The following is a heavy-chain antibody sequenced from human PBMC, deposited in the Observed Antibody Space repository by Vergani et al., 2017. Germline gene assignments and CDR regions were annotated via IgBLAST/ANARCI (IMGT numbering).Heavy chain of an antibody. J-gene: IGHJ4*02. D-gene: IGHD2-2*01. Sequence: QVQLQQWGAGLLKPSETLSLTCAVYGGSFSVYYWSWIRQPPGKGLEWIGEINHSGSTNYNPSLKRRVTISVDTSKNQFSLKMSSVTAADTAVYYCARELGVPAAMFDYWGQGTLVTVSS. V-gene: IGHV4-34*01. CDR1: GGSFSVYY. CDR3: ARELGVPAAMFDY. CDR2: INHSGST.